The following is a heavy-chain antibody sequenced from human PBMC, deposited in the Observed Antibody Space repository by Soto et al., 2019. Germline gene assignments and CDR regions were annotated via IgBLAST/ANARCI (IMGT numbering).Heavy chain of an antibody. D-gene: IGHD2-21*02. V-gene: IGHV1-8*02. J-gene: IGHJ5*02. CDR2: MNAANGNA. CDR1: GYNFPSSN. Sequence: QERLVQSGAELRRPGASVKISCRASGYNFPSSNVNWVQQASGQGPEWLGWMNAANGNAAFARDFQGRVTMTRDLSTDTASLVLGGLSSGDTAMYYCARAVGIGVTGLDLWGPGTFVTVS. CDR3: ARAVGIGVTGLDL.